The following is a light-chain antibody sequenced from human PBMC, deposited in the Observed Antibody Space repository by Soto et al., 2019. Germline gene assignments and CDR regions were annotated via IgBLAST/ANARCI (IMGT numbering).Light chain of an antibody. CDR2: GAS. CDR1: QSVRSNY. V-gene: IGKV3-20*01. CDR3: QQYGGSPYT. J-gene: IGKJ2*01. Sequence: EIVLTQSPGTLSLSPGERATISCRASQSVRSNYLAWYQQKPGQAPRLLIYGASSRATGIPYRFSGTGSGTDFTLTISRLEPEDCAVYYCQQYGGSPYTLGQGTKLEIK.